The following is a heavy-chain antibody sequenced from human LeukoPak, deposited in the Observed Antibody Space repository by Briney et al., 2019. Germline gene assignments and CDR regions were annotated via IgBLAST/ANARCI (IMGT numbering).Heavy chain of an antibody. V-gene: IGHV3-33*08. Sequence: GGSLRLFCAASGFTFSNYAMHWVRQAPGKGLEWVAVIWYDGSNKYYADSVKGRFTISRDNSKNTLYLQMNSLRAEDTAVYYCARRVGAAALDYWGQGTLVTVSS. D-gene: IGHD6-13*01. CDR1: GFTFSNYA. CDR2: IWYDGSNK. J-gene: IGHJ4*02. CDR3: ARRVGAAALDY.